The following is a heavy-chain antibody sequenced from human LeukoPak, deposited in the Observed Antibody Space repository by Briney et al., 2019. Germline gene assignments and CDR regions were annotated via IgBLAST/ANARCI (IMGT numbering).Heavy chain of an antibody. J-gene: IGHJ4*02. D-gene: IGHD3-10*01. Sequence: GSLRLSFAASGFTFSSYAMHWVRPAPGKGLEWVAVISYDGSNKYYADSVKGRFTISRDNSKNTLYLQMNSLRAEDTAVYYCARARFYGSGTPLDYWGQGTLVTVSS. CDR2: ISYDGSNK. CDR1: GFTFSSYA. V-gene: IGHV3-30-3*01. CDR3: ARARFYGSGTPLDY.